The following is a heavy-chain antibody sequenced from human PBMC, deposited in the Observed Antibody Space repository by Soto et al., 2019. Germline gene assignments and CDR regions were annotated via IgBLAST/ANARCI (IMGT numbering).Heavy chain of an antibody. V-gene: IGHV4-31*03. CDR1: GGSISRGGYY. Sequence: PSETLSLTCTVSGGSISRGGYYWSWIRRHPGKGLEWIGYIYYSGSTYYNPSLKSRVTISVDTSKNQFSLKLSSVTAADTAVYYCARYNDISGGNTNPGLDYWGQGTLVTVSS. CDR3: ARYNDISGGNTNPGLDY. CDR2: IYYSGST. D-gene: IGHD2-15*01. J-gene: IGHJ4*02.